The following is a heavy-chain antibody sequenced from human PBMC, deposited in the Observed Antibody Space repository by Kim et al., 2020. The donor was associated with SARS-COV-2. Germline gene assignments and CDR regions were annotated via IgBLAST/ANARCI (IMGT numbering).Heavy chain of an antibody. D-gene: IGHD3-16*01. CDR2: ISYDGSNK. CDR3: AKISDPPLGHDGVDY. CDR1: GFTFSSYG. Sequence: GGSLRLSCAASGFTFSSYGMHWVRQAPGKGLEWVAVISYDGSNKYYADSVKGRFTISRDNSKNTLYLQMNSLRAEDTAVYYCAKISDPPLGHDGVDYWG. J-gene: IGHJ4*01. V-gene: IGHV3-30*18.